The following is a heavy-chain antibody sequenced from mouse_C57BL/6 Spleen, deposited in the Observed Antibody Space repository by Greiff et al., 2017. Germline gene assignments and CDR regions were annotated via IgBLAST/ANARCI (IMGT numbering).Heavy chain of an antibody. CDR1: GYTFTSYW. CDR3: ARGAYYGSSSAWFAY. Sequence: QVQLKQPGAELVKPGASVKMSCKASGYTFTSYWITWVKQRPGQGLEWIGDIYPGSGSTNYNEKFKSKATLTVDTSSSTAYMQLSSLTSEDSAVYYCARGAYYGSSSAWFAYWGQGTLVTVSA. V-gene: IGHV1-55*01. CDR2: IYPGSGST. D-gene: IGHD1-1*01. J-gene: IGHJ3*01.